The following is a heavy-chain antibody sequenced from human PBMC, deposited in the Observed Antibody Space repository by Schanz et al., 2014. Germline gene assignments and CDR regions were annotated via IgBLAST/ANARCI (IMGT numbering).Heavy chain of an antibody. J-gene: IGHJ4*02. Sequence: EVQLVESGGGLVKPGGSLRLSCATSGFTLNNAWMNWVRQAPGKGLQWVARIKSKTEGGTRDYAAPVKGRFTISTDDSKNSLYLQMNSLRAEDTAVYYCARIGGSVFDYWAQGTLVTVSS. D-gene: IGHD3-10*01. V-gene: IGHV3-15*01. CDR3: ARIGGSVFDY. CDR1: GFTLNNAW. CDR2: IKSKTEGGTR.